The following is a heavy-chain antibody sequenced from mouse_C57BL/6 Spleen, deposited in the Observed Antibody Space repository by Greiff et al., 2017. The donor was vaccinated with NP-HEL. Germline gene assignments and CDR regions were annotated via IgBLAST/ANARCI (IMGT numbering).Heavy chain of an antibody. CDR2: INPSNGGT. CDR3: ARHLTTRSWFAY. J-gene: IGHJ3*01. CDR1: GYTFTSYW. D-gene: IGHD1-1*01. V-gene: IGHV1-53*01. Sequence: QVQLKQPGTELVKPGASVKLSCKASGYTFTSYWMHWVKQRPGQGLEWIGNINPSNGGTNYNEKFKSKATLTVDKSSSTAYMQLSSLTSEDSAVYYCARHLTTRSWFAYWGQGTLVTVSA.